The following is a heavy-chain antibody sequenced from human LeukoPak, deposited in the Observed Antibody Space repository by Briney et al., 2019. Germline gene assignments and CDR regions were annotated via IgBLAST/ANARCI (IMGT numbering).Heavy chain of an antibody. CDR1: GFTFSSYW. J-gene: IGHJ4*02. D-gene: IGHD3-22*01. CDR3: ATVYYDSSAYGDLDS. CDR2: IISDGSSA. V-gene: IGHV3-74*01. Sequence: GGSLRLSCAASGFTFSSYWMHWVRQAPGKGLVWVSRIISDGSSATHADSVKGRFTISRDNAKNSLYLQMNSLRAEDTAVYHCATVYYDSSAYGDLDSWGQGTLVTVSS.